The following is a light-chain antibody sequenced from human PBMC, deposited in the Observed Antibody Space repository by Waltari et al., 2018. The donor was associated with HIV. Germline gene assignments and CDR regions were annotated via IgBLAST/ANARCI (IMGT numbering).Light chain of an antibody. CDR1: KLGEKY. Sequence: SYELTQPPSVSVSPGQTVSITCSGDKLGEKYACWYQQRPGQSPLLVIYQDNQRPSGFPGRFSGANSGNTATLTISGTQAMDEADYYCQTWDSNTGVFGGGTKLTVL. V-gene: IGLV3-1*01. CDR2: QDN. CDR3: QTWDSNTGV. J-gene: IGLJ3*02.